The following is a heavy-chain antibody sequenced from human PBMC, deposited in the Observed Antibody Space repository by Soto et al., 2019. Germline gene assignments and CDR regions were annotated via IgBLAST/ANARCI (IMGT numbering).Heavy chain of an antibody. V-gene: IGHV4-38-2*01. Sequence: SETLSLPCAVSGYSIISGYYWGWIRQPPGKGLEWIGSIYHSGSTYYNPSLKSRVTISVDTSKNQFSLKLSSVTAADTTVYYCARVTTWFDPWGQGTLVTVSS. D-gene: IGHD3-22*01. CDR2: IYHSGST. J-gene: IGHJ5*02. CDR1: GYSIISGYY. CDR3: ARVTTWFDP.